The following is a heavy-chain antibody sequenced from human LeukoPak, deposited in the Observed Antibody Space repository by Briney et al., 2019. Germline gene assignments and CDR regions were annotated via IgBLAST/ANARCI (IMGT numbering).Heavy chain of an antibody. V-gene: IGHV4-59*01. CDR3: ARGHFGVVAHFDY. Sequence: SSETLSLTCTVSGGSISSYYWSWIRQPPGKGLEWIGYIYYSGSTNYNPSLKSRVTISVDTSKNQFSLKLSSETAADTAVYYCARGHFGVVAHFDYWGQGTLVTVSS. CDR2: IYYSGST. D-gene: IGHD3-3*01. J-gene: IGHJ4*02. CDR1: GGSISSYY.